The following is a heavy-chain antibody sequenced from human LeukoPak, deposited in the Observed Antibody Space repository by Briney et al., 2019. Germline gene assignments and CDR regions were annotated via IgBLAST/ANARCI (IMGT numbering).Heavy chain of an antibody. J-gene: IGHJ1*01. D-gene: IGHD3-22*01. CDR1: GGSISSYY. CDR3: ARGVSYYDSSGYYNEYFQH. V-gene: IGHV4-59*08. CDR2: IYYSGST. Sequence: PSETLSLTCTVSGGSISSYYWSWIRQPPGKGLEWIGYIYYSGSTNYNPSLKSRVTISVDTSKDQFSLKLSSVTAADTAVYYCARGVSYYDSSGYYNEYFQHWGQGTLVTVSS.